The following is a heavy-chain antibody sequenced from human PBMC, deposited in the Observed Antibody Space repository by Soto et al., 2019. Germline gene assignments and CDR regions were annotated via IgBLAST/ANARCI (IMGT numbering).Heavy chain of an antibody. V-gene: IGHV4-39*01. Sequence: SDTLSLTCTLACFSINSTSSYWVSICQSPGKGLEWIGSIYYSGSTYYNPSLKSRVTISVDTSKNQFSLKLSSVTAADTAVYYCAKGGSGSYSNAFDIWGQGTMVT. J-gene: IGHJ3*02. D-gene: IGHD3-10*01. CDR1: CFSINSTSSY. CDR3: AKGGSGSYSNAFDI. CDR2: IYYSGST.